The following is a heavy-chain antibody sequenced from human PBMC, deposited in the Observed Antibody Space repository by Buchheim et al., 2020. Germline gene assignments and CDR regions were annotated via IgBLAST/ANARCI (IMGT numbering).Heavy chain of an antibody. D-gene: IGHD3-10*01. V-gene: IGHV4-31*03. Sequence: QVQLQESGPGLVKPSQTLSLTCTVSGGSIRSGGHYWSWIRQHPGKGLEWIGYINHSGSTNYNPSLKSRLTISVDTSKKGLSLRLSSVTAADTAVYYCARTDFGSGTSYSFDYWGQGTL. CDR1: GGSIRSGGHY. J-gene: IGHJ4*02. CDR3: ARTDFGSGTSYSFDY. CDR2: INHSGST.